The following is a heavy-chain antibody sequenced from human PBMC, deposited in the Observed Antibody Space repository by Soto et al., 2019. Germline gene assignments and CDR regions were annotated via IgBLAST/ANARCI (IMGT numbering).Heavy chain of an antibody. V-gene: IGHV4-39*01. CDR2: IYYSGST. J-gene: IGHJ4*02. CDR1: GGSISSSSYY. CDR3: ARIAGSGSDYFDY. Sequence: QLQLQESGPGLVKPSETLSLTCTVSGGSISSSSYYWGWIRQPPGKGLEWIGSIYYSGSTYYNPSLTSRVTISVDTSKNQFSLKLSSVTAADTAVYYCARIAGSGSDYFDYWGQGTLVTVSS. D-gene: IGHD3-10*01.